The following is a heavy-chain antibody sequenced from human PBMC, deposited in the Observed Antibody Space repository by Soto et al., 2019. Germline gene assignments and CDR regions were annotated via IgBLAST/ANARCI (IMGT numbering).Heavy chain of an antibody. V-gene: IGHV3-11*01. CDR3: ARERSSSTSWFDP. CDR1: GFTFSEYY. J-gene: IGHJ5*02. Sequence: GGSLRLSCAASGFTFSEYYMSWIRQAPGKGLEWVSYISNSGTTIYYADSVKGRFTISRDNAKNSLFLQMNSLRAEDTAVYYCARERSSSTSWFDPWGQGTLVTVSS. D-gene: IGHD2-2*01. CDR2: ISNSGTTI.